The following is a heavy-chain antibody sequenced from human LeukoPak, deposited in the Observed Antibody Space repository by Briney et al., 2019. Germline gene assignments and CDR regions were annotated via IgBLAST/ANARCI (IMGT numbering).Heavy chain of an antibody. V-gene: IGHV4-31*03. CDR1: GGSISSGGYY. CDR2: IYYSGST. D-gene: IGHD4-11*01. CDR3: VREKTTVTTRGFDY. Sequence: SETLSLTCTVSGGSISSGGYYWSWIRQHPGKGLEWIGYIYYSGSTYYNPSLKSRVTISVDTSKNQFSLKLSSVTAADTAVYYCVREKTTVTTRGFDYWGQGTLVTVSS. J-gene: IGHJ4*02.